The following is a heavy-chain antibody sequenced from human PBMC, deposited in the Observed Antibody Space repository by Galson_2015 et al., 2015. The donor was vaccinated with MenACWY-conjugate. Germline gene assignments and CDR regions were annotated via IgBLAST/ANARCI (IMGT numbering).Heavy chain of an antibody. J-gene: IGHJ4*02. Sequence: SLRLSCAASGFTFSGHWMSWVRQAPGKRLEWVAYINDRGSPKYYADSVKGRFTISRDNAKNSLYLEMNTLRVEDTAVYYCARAPDTSIKIDYWGPGTLITVSS. CDR1: GFTFSGHW. V-gene: IGHV3-7*01. CDR3: ARAPDTSIKIDY. D-gene: IGHD5-18*01. CDR2: INDRGSPK.